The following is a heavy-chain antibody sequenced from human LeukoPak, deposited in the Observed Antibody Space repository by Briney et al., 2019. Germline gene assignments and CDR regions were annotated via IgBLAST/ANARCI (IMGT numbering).Heavy chain of an antibody. CDR1: GFTFSSYS. CDR3: ARDVDYYDSSGYLGY. J-gene: IGHJ4*02. D-gene: IGHD3-22*01. CDR2: ISSSSSYI. Sequence: PGGSLRLSCAASGFTFSSYSMNWVRQAPGKGLEWVSSISSSSSYIYYADSVKGRFTISRDNAKNSLYLQMNSLRAEDTAVYYCARDVDYYDSSGYLGYWGQGTLVTVSS. V-gene: IGHV3-21*01.